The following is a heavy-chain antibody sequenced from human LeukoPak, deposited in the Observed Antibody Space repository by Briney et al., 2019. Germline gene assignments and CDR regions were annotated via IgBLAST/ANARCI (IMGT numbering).Heavy chain of an antibody. V-gene: IGHV1-18*01. CDR2: INAYNGNT. J-gene: IGHJ3*02. D-gene: IGHD4-23*01. CDR3: ATRYYGGNSEDGIGDAFDI. Sequence: ASVKVSCKASGYTFTSYGISWVRQAPGQGLEWMGWINAYNGNTNYAQKLQGRVTMTTDTSTSTAYMELRSLRSDDTAVYYCATRYYGGNSEDGIGDAFDIWGQGTMVTVSS. CDR1: GYTFTSYG.